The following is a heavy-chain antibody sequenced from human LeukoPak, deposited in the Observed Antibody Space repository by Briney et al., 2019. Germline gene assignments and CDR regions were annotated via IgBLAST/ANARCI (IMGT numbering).Heavy chain of an antibody. CDR3: ARVQAVGVPVAIDAYYDYGMDV. Sequence: SVTVSCTVSGGTFNKNAITWVRQAPGQGLEWMGRIIPVVGVEHYAQKFQGRLTINADWSSSTAYMELSNLRSEDTAVYYCARVQAVGVPVAIDAYYDYGMDVWGQGTTVTVSS. V-gene: IGHV1-69*04. D-gene: IGHD2-2*02. CDR2: IIPVVGVE. J-gene: IGHJ6*02. CDR1: GGTFNKNA.